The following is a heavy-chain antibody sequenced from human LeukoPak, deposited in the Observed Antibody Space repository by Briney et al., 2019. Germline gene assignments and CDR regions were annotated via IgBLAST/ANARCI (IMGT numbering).Heavy chain of an antibody. V-gene: IGHV3-33*01. CDR1: GFMFSSYG. D-gene: IGHD2-2*01. J-gene: IGHJ4*02. CDR3: ATTVGYCSTNTCYLDFDS. Sequence: SGGSLRLSCAASGFMFSSYGMHWVRQAPGKGLEWVAVIWYDGGKKYYADSVKGRFTISRDNSQNTLYLEMSSLRAEDTAIYYCATTVGYCSTNTCYLDFDSWGQGTLVTVSS. CDR2: IWYDGGKK.